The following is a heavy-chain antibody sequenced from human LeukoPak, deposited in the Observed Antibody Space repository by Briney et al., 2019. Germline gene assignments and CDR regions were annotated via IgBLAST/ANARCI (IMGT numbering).Heavy chain of an antibody. CDR3: ASPETYGSGSFDY. Sequence: SETLSLTCAVYGGSFSGYYWSWIRQPPGKGLEWIGEINHSGSTNYNPSLKSRVTISVDTSKNQFSLKLSSVTAADTAVYYCASPETYGSGSFDYWGQGTLVTVSS. D-gene: IGHD3-10*01. CDR2: INHSGST. CDR1: GGSFSGYY. V-gene: IGHV4-34*01. J-gene: IGHJ4*02.